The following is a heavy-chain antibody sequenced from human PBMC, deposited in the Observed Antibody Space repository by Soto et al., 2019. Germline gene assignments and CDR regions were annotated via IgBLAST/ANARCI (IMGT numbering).Heavy chain of an antibody. V-gene: IGHV3-23*01. D-gene: IGHD3-16*01. CDR3: AKEARGSVFVDT. Sequence: GESLKISCAGSGFTFGNHAMDWVRQAPGKGLEWVSAISGNGGSAYYADSVKGRFTTSRDNSKNTLYLQMNSLRAEETAVYFCAKEARGSVFVDTWGPGTTVTVSS. CDR2: ISGNGGSA. J-gene: IGHJ6*02. CDR1: GFTFGNHA.